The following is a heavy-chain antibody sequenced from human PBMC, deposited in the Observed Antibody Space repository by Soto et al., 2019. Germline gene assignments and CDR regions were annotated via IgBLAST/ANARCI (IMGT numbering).Heavy chain of an antibody. Sequence: GGSLRLSCAASGFTFSSYGMHWVRQAPGKGLEWVAVISYDGSNKYYADSVKGRFTISRDNSKNTLYMQMNSLRAEDTAVYYCAKDEGYCSSTSCYYYYYYGMDVWGQGTTVTVSS. J-gene: IGHJ6*02. D-gene: IGHD2-2*01. CDR3: AKDEGYCSSTSCYYYYYYGMDV. V-gene: IGHV3-30*18. CDR1: GFTFSSYG. CDR2: ISYDGSNK.